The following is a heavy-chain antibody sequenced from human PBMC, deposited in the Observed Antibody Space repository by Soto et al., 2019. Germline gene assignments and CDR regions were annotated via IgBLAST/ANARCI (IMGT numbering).Heavy chain of an antibody. J-gene: IGHJ4*02. CDR2: ISGSGGST. CDR1: GFTFSSYA. CDR3: AKNVAWLVRGEVYYFDY. D-gene: IGHD6-19*01. V-gene: IGHV3-23*01. Sequence: GGSLRLSCAASGFTFSSYAMSWVRQAPGKGLEWVSAISGSGGSTYYADSVKGRFTISRDNSKNTLYLQMNSLRAEDTAVYYCAKNVAWLVRGEVYYFDYWGQGTLVTVSS.